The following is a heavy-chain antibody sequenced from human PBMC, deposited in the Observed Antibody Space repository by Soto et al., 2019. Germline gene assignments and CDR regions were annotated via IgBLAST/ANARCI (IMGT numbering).Heavy chain of an antibody. Sequence: VQLLESGGGLVQPGGSLRLSCAASGFTFSSYAMHWVRQAPGKGLEWVAVISYDGSNKYYADSVKGRFTISRDNSKNTLYLQMNSLIAGDTAVYYCASWGGESDVGFDYWGQGTLVTVSS. D-gene: IGHD3-16*01. CDR2: ISYDGSNK. J-gene: IGHJ4*02. CDR3: ASWGGESDVGFDY. V-gene: IGHV3-30-3*01. CDR1: GFTFSSYA.